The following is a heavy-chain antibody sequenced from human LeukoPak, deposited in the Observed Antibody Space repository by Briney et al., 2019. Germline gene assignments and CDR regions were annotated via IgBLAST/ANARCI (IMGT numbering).Heavy chain of an antibody. CDR1: GFTFSIFT. V-gene: IGHV3-21*01. Sequence: PGGSLRLSCAASGFTFSIFTMNWVRQAPGKGLEWVSSISSSSSSIYYADSVKGRFTISRDNAKNSLYLQMNSLRVEDTAVYYCAKDGSGYRYYYYYMDVWGKGTTVTVSS. D-gene: IGHD3-22*01. CDR3: AKDGSGYRYYYYYMDV. J-gene: IGHJ6*03. CDR2: ISSSSSSI.